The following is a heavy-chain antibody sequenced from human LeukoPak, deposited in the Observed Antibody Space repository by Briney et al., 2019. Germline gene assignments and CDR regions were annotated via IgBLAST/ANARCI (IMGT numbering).Heavy chain of an antibody. J-gene: IGHJ4*02. Sequence: KGLEWVANIKEDGSEKYYLDSVKGRFTISRDNAKNLLSLQMNSLRAEDTAVYYCARNYFDYWGQGTLVTVSS. V-gene: IGHV3-7*01. CDR3: ARNYFDY. CDR2: IKEDGSEK.